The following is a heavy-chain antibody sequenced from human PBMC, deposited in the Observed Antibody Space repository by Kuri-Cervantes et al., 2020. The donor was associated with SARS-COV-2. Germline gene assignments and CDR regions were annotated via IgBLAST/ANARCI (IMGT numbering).Heavy chain of an antibody. CDR1: GYSISSGYY. CDR3: VGIPPGHITVFGVVIPAAFDV. CDR2: MYHSGST. J-gene: IGHJ3*01. Sequence: GSLRLSCAVSGYSISSGYYWGWIRQPPGKGLEWIGSMYHSGSTTYNPFLKSRVTISVDTSKNQFSLMLTSVTAADTAVYYCVGIPPGHITVFGVVIPAAFDVWGQGTMVTVSS. D-gene: IGHD3-3*01. V-gene: IGHV4-38-2*01.